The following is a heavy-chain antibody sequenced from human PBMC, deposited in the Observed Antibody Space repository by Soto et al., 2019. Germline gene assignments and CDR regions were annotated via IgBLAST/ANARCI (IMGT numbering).Heavy chain of an antibody. CDR1: AYTFTSYY. D-gene: IGHD3-16*02. Sequence: ASVKVSCKALAYTFTSYYIHWVRQAPGHVLEWMGIINPKGGSTRFAQTFQGRITMTTDTSTSTVYMELSSLRSVDTAVYYCGRTSGGVFGIIIEGANLSAPGGQGSLVTVSS. CDR3: GRTSGGVFGIIIEGANLSAP. J-gene: IGHJ5*02. V-gene: IGHV1-46*01. CDR2: INPKGGST.